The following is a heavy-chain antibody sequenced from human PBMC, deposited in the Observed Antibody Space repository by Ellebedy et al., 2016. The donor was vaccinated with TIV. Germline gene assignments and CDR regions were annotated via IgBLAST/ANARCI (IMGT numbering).Heavy chain of an antibody. V-gene: IGHV1-2*02. Sequence: AASVKVSCKASGYTFTGYYMHWVRQAPGQGLEWMGWINSNSGDTKYLQKLQGRVTLTRETSISTAYMELSRLTSDDTAVYYCVRDRSGGWFDFWGQGTLVTVSS. J-gene: IGHJ5*01. D-gene: IGHD6-25*01. CDR3: VRDRSGGWFDF. CDR1: GYTFTGYY. CDR2: INSNSGDT.